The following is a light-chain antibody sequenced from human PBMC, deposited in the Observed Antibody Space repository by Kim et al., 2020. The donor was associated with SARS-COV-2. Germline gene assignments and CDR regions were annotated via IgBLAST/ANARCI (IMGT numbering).Light chain of an antibody. V-gene: IGLV3-21*04. CDR1: DIGSKS. CDR2: YDS. CDR3: QVWDSSSDHAV. J-gene: IGLJ7*01. Sequence: PGKTPRIPFGGNDIGSKSVHWYQQKPGQAPVLVIYYDSDRPSGIPERFSGSNSGNTATLTISRVEAGDEADYYCQVWDSSSDHAVFGGGTQLTVL.